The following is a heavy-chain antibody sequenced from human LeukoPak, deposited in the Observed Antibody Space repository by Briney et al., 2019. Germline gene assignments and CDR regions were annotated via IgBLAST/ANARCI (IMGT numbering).Heavy chain of an antibody. V-gene: IGHV3-21*01. CDR3: ARNSAMDYYFDY. D-gene: IGHD5-18*01. J-gene: IGHJ4*02. CDR2: ISSSSSYI. CDR1: GFTFSSYS. Sequence: EGSLRLSCAASGFTFSSYSMNWVRQAPGKGLEWVSSISSSSSYIYYADSVKGRFTISRDNAKNSLYLQMNSLRAEDTAVYYCARNSAMDYYFDYWGQGTLVTVSS.